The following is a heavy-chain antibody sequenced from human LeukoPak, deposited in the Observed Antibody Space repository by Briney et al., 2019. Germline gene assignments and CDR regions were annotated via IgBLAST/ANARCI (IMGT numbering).Heavy chain of an antibody. V-gene: IGHV3-21*06. CDR2: IGPTGSDR. CDR3: ATETNGRHYDY. Sequence: GGSLRLSCTASGLTFSTSGFDWVRQAPGKGLEWVASIGPTGSDRYHADSIKGRFTISRGNANNFLYLQMNSLRAEDTAVYYCATETNGRHYDYWGQGTLLTVSS. CDR1: GLTFSTSG. D-gene: IGHD1-14*01. J-gene: IGHJ4*02.